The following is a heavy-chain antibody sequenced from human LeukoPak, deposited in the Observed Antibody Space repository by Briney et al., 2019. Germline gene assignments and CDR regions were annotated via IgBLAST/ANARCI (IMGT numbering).Heavy chain of an antibody. CDR3: ARDISWDYYDSSGYDY. D-gene: IGHD3-22*01. V-gene: IGHV3-30-3*01. Sequence: GRSLRLSCAASGFTFSSYAMHWVRQAPGKGLEWVAVISYDGGNKYYADSVKGRFTISRDNSKNTLYLQMNSLRAEDTAVYYCARDISWDYYDSSGYDYWGQGTLVTVSS. CDR2: ISYDGGNK. CDR1: GFTFSSYA. J-gene: IGHJ4*02.